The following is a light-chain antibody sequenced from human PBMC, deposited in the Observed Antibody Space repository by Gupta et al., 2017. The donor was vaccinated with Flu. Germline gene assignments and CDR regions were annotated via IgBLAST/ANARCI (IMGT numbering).Light chain of an antibody. CDR2: WAS. CDR1: QSVLYSSNNKNY. V-gene: IGKV4-1*01. CDR3: QQYYSTLVIT. J-gene: IGKJ5*01. Sequence: DIVMHQPPHSLAVSLGERATINCKSSQSVLYSSNNKNYLAWYQQKPGQPPKLLIYWASTRESGVPDRFSGSGSGTDFTLTISSLQAEDVAVYYCQQYYSTLVITFGQGTRLEIK.